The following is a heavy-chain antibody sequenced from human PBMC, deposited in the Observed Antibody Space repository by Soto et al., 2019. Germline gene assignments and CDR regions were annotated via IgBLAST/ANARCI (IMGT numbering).Heavy chain of an antibody. D-gene: IGHD6-13*01. Sequence: VGSLRLSCTASGFDFGDYYMSWIRQAPGKGLEWVSYIDSDDGTTYYTDSVKGRFTISRDNAKNSLYLQMNSLRVEDTALYYCVRPYYSSSWFPFDRWGQGTLVTVSS. CDR2: IDSDDGTT. J-gene: IGHJ4*02. CDR3: VRPYYSSSWFPFDR. V-gene: IGHV3-11*01. CDR1: GFDFGDYY.